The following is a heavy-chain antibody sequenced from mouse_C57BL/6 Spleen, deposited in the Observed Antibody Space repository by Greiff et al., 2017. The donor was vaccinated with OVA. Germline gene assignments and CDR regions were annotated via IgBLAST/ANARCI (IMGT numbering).Heavy chain of an antibody. CDR3: ARGELRYAMDY. CDR2: IRNKANGYTT. J-gene: IGHJ4*01. D-gene: IGHD3-3*01. CDR1: GFTFTAYY. Sequence: EVQGVESGGGLVQPGGSLSLSCAASGFTFTAYYMSWVRQPPGKALEWLGFIRNKANGYTTEYSASVKGRFTISRDNSQSILYLQMNALRAGDSATYYCARGELRYAMDYWGQGTSVTVSS. V-gene: IGHV7-3*01.